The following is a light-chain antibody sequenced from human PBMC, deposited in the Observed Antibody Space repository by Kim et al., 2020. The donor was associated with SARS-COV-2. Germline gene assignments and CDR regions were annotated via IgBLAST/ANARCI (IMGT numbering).Light chain of an antibody. V-gene: IGLV1-51*01. CDR2: DNN. CDR1: SSNIGNYH. J-gene: IGLJ2*01. CDR3: GTWDSSLGAVL. Sequence: GEKGTLSCSGSSSNIGNYHVSWYQQLPGAAPQLLLYDNNMRHSGIPDRFAGSKSGTSATLGITGLQTGDEADYYCGTWDSSLGAVLFGGGTQLTVL.